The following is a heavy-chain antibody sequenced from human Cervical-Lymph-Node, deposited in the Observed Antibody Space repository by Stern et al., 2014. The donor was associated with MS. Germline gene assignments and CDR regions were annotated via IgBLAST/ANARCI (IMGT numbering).Heavy chain of an antibody. CDR3: ATGGLTYGSGSFYGMDV. Sequence: QLVQSGAEVKKPGASGTVSCTGSGYPFTDYFIHWVRQAPGQGLEWMGWINPNSGATNYAVKFEGWVTMTRDMSTSTVHMELGRLKDDDTAVYYCATGGLTYGSGSFYGMDVWGQGTTVIVSS. CDR2: INPNSGAT. CDR1: GYPFTDYF. V-gene: IGHV1-2*04. D-gene: IGHD3-10*01. J-gene: IGHJ6*02.